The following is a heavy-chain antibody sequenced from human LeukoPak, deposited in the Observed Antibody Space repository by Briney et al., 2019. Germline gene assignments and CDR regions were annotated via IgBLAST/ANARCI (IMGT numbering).Heavy chain of an antibody. D-gene: IGHD3-10*01. J-gene: IGHJ4*02. Sequence: ASVKVSCKASGYTFNSYSISWVRQAPGQGLEWMGWISLHTGSSSYAQNLQGRLTMTTDTSTSTAYMELRGLRSDDTAVYYCARDIDVVRGIIMAYWGQGTLVTVSS. CDR2: ISLHTGSS. CDR3: ARDIDVVRGIIMAY. CDR1: GYTFNSYS. V-gene: IGHV1-18*01.